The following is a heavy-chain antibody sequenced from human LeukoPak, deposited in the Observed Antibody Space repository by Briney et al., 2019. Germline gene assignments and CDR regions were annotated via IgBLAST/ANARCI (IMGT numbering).Heavy chain of an antibody. Sequence: GGSLRLSCAASGFTFSSYWMSWVRQAPGKGLEWVANIKQGGSEKYYVDSVKGRFTISRDNAKNSLYLQMNSLRAEDTAVYYCARVVPAAMGWDYFDYWGQGTLVTVSS. CDR3: ARVVPAAMGWDYFDY. V-gene: IGHV3-7*01. J-gene: IGHJ4*02. D-gene: IGHD2-2*01. CDR2: IKQGGSEK. CDR1: GFTFSSYW.